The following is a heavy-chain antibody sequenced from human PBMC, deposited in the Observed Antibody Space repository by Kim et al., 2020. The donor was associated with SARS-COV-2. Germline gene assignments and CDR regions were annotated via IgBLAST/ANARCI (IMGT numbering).Heavy chain of an antibody. D-gene: IGHD4-17*01. Sequence: SETLSLTCTVSGGSISSYYWSWIRQPPGKGLEWIGYIYYSGSTNYNPSLKSRVTISVDTSKNQFSLKLSSVTAADTAVYYCARGDYGDYIFDYWGQGTL. CDR2: IYYSGST. J-gene: IGHJ4*02. CDR3: ARGDYGDYIFDY. V-gene: IGHV4-59*01. CDR1: GGSISSYY.